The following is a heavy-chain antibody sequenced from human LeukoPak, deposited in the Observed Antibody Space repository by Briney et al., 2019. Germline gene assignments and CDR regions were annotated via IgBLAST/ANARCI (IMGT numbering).Heavy chain of an antibody. CDR2: INPNSGGT. CDR1: GYTFTSYY. D-gene: IGHD6-13*01. V-gene: IGHV1-2*02. Sequence: ASVKVPCKASGYTFTSYYMHWVRQAPGQGLEWMGWINPNSGGTNYAQKFQGRVTMTRDTSISTAYMELSRLRSDDTAVYYCARVRNIAAADFDYWGQGTLVTVSS. CDR3: ARVRNIAAADFDY. J-gene: IGHJ4*02.